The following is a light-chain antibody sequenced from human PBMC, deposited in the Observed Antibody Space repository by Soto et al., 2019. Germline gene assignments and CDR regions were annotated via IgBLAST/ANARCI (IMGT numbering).Light chain of an antibody. Sequence: QSVLTQPASVSRAPGQSITISCTGTSSDVGRYNFVSWYQQHPCTAPELMIYEGSKRPSGVSNRCSGSKSGNTASLTISGLQAEDEADYYCCSYAGSNTYVFGTGTKVTVL. CDR2: EGS. J-gene: IGLJ1*01. CDR1: SSDVGRYNF. V-gene: IGLV2-23*01. CDR3: CSYAGSNTYV.